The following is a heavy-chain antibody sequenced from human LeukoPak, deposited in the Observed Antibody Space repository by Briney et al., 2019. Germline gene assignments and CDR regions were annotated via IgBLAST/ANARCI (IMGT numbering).Heavy chain of an antibody. CDR1: GYTFTSYG. J-gene: IGHJ3*02. D-gene: IGHD5-24*01. CDR3: ARARDGYPPDAFDI. V-gene: IGHV1-18*01. CDR2: ISAYNGNT. Sequence: ASVKVSCKASGYTFTSYGISRVRQAPGQGLEWMGWISAYNGNTNYAQKLQGRVTMTTDTSTSTAYMELRSLRSDDTAVYYCARARDGYPPDAFDIWGQGTMVTVSS.